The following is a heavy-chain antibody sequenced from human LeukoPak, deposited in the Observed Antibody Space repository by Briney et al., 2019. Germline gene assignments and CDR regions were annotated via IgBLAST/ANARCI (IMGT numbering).Heavy chain of an antibody. V-gene: IGHV1-2*02. CDR3: ARASVAMTTLDY. D-gene: IGHD4-11*01. J-gene: IGHJ4*02. CDR1: GYTFTGYY. CDR2: INPNSGDT. Sequence: GASVKVSCKASGYTFTGYYMHWVRQAPGQGLEWMGWINPNSGDTNYAQKFQGRVTMTRDTSFSIAYMELSGLISDDTAMYYCARASVAMTTLDYWGQGTLVTVSS.